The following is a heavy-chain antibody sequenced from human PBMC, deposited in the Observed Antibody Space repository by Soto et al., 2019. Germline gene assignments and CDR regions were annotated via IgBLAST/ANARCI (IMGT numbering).Heavy chain of an antibody. J-gene: IGHJ6*02. CDR1: GYTFTGYY. V-gene: IGHV1-2*02. Sequence: SSVKVSFKASGYTFTGYYMHCVRQAPGQGLEWMGWINPNSGGTNYAQKFQGRVTMTRDTSISTAYMELSRLRSDDTAVYYCARILRQGPHMDVWGQGTTVTVSS. CDR3: ARILRQGPHMDV. CDR2: INPNSGGT.